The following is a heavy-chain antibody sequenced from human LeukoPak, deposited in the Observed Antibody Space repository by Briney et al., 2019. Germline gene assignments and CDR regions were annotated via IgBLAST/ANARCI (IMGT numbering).Heavy chain of an antibody. V-gene: IGHV4-34*01. CDR3: ARVGSAVTTTRHYYYYYMDV. J-gene: IGHJ6*03. Sequence: SETLSLTCAVYGGSFSGYYWSWLRQPPGKGLEWVGEINRSGSTNYNPSLKSRVTISVDTSKNHFSLKLSSVTAADTAVYYCARVGSAVTTTRHYYYYYMDVWGKGTTVTVSS. CDR2: INRSGST. D-gene: IGHD4-17*01. CDR1: GGSFSGYY.